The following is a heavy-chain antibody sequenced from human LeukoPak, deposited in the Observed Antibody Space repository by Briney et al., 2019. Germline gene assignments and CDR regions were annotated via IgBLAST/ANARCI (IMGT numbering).Heavy chain of an antibody. CDR1: GFTFSSYS. CDR3: ARGRLGSGSYYNRTNWFDP. V-gene: IGHV3-21*01. CDR2: ISSSSSYI. Sequence: GGSLRLSCAAAGFTFSSYSMNWVRQAPGKGLEWVSSISSSSSYIYYADSVKGRFTISRDNAKNSLYLQMHSMRAEDTAVYYCARGRLGSGSYYNRTNWFDPWGQGTLVTVSS. D-gene: IGHD3-10*01. J-gene: IGHJ5*02.